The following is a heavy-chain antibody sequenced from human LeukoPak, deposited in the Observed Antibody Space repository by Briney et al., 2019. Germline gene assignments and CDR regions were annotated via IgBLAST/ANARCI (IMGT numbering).Heavy chain of an antibody. D-gene: IGHD3-22*01. CDR3: ARGRQDVTMIVVVMTAVSYYLDV. J-gene: IGHJ6*03. Sequence: PSETLSLTCAVYGGSFSGYYWTWIRQAPEKGLEWIGEMNPSGSTNYNPSLKSRVTISVDTSKNQFSLELSSVTAADTAVYYCARGRQDVTMIVVVMTAVSYYLDVWGKGTTVTVS. CDR2: MNPSGST. CDR1: GGSFSGYY. V-gene: IGHV4-34*01.